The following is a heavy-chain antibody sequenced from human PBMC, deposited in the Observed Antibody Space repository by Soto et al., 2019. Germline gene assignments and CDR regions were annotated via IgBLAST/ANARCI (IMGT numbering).Heavy chain of an antibody. CDR2: ISGSGGST. D-gene: IGHD6-13*01. Sequence: GGSLRLSCAASGFIFSSYAMSWVRQAPGKGLEWVSAISGSGGSTYYADSVKGRFTISRDNSKNTVYLQMNSLRAEDTAVYYCARDFAAAGTCFDYWGQGTLVTVSS. J-gene: IGHJ4*02. V-gene: IGHV3-23*01. CDR1: GFIFSSYA. CDR3: ARDFAAAGTCFDY.